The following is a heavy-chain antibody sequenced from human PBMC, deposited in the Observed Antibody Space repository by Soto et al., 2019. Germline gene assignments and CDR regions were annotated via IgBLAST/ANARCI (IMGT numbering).Heavy chain of an antibody. V-gene: IGHV3-30*18. CDR1: GFTFSTFA. CDR3: AKLPVIGYSSGWSHTPYFDY. D-gene: IGHD6-19*01. CDR2: ISYDGSNK. J-gene: IGHJ4*02. Sequence: GGSLRLSCAASGFTFSTFAMSWVRQAPGKGLEWGAVISYDGSNKYYADSVKGRFTISRDNSKNTLYLQMNSLRAEDTAVYYCAKLPVIGYSSGWSHTPYFDYWGQGTLVTVSS.